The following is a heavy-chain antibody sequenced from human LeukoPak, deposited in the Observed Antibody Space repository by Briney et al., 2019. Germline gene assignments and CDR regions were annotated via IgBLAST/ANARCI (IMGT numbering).Heavy chain of an antibody. Sequence: SETLSLTCAVYGGSFSSYYWSWIRQPPGKGLEWIGEINHSGSTNYNPSLKSRVTISVDTSKNQFSLKLSSVTAADTAVYYCARTSTLWWASSSGMDVWGQGTTVTVSS. V-gene: IGHV4-34*01. CDR1: GGSFSSYY. CDR2: INHSGST. J-gene: IGHJ6*02. CDR3: ARTSTLWWASSSGMDV. D-gene: IGHD2-21*01.